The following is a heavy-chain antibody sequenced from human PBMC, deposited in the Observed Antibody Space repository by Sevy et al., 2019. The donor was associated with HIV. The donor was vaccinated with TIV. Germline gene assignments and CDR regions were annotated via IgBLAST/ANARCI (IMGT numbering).Heavy chain of an antibody. CDR2: INNSSNDI. D-gene: IGHD2-2*01. J-gene: IGHJ4*02. CDR1: GFIFSNYN. Sequence: GGSLRLSCAASGFIFSNYNMKWVRQAPGKGLEWVSSINNSSNDIYYTDSMKGRFTISRDNAKNSLYLQMNSVRAEDTAVYYCARKMELLGRDYWGQGTLVTVSS. CDR3: ARKMELLGRDY. V-gene: IGHV3-21*01.